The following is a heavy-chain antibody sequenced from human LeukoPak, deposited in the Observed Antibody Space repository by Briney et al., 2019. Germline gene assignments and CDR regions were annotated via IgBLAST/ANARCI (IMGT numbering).Heavy chain of an antibody. V-gene: IGHV3-43D*03. CDR1: GLTFDDYA. D-gene: IGHD6-13*01. CDR3: AKDRHQVAAAGYYFDY. Sequence: TGGSLRLSCAASGLTFDDYAMPWVRQAPGKGLEWVSLISWDGGSTYYADSVKGRFTISRDNSKNSLYLQMNSLRAEDTALYYCAKDRHQVAAAGYYFDYWGQGTLVTVSS. J-gene: IGHJ4*02. CDR2: ISWDGGST.